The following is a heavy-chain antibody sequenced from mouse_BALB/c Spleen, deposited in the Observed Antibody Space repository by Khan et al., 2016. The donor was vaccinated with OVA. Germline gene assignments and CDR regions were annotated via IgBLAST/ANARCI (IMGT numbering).Heavy chain of an antibody. D-gene: IGHD1-1*02. CDR3: AEEIWCPYDSMDY. V-gene: IGHV2-6-5*01. CDR2: IWAGGGT. Sequence: VQLVESGPGLVAPSQCLSITCTVSGFSLTDHGVSWIRQPPGKGLEWLGVIWAGGGTSYNTVLNSRLNIITDNSTTHAFLIMISLLTADTAVDYCAEEIWCPYDSMDYWGQGTSVTVSS. J-gene: IGHJ4*01. CDR1: GFSLTDHG.